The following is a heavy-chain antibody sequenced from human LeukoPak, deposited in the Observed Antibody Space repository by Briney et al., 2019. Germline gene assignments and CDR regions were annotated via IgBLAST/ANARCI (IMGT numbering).Heavy chain of an antibody. J-gene: IGHJ6*03. CDR1: GYTFTSYY. Sequence: ASVKVSCKASGYTFTSYYMHWVRQAPGQGLEWMGVINPSGGSTSYAQKFQGRVTMTRDMSTSTVYMELSSLRSEDTAVYYCARAGGNSYYYYHYMDVWGKGTTVTVSS. V-gene: IGHV1-46*01. CDR3: ARAGGNSYYYYHYMDV. CDR2: INPSGGST. D-gene: IGHD4-23*01.